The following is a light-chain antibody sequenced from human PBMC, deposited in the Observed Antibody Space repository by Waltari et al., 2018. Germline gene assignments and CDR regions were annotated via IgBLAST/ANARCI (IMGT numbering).Light chain of an antibody. CDR2: DAS. J-gene: IGKJ1*01. CDR3: QQRHTWPRT. V-gene: IGKV3-11*01. Sequence: EIFLTQSPATLSVSAGERAALSCRASQSVGTSLAWNQHRTVQAPRLLIYDASKRAAGIPARFSGSGSGTDFTLAIDTLEPEDFAVYYCQQRHTWPRTFGQGTKVEI. CDR1: QSVGTS.